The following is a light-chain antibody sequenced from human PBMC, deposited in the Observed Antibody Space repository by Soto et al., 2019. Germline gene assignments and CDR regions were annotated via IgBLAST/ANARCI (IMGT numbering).Light chain of an antibody. CDR2: AAS. V-gene: IGKV1-9*01. Sequence: DIQLTQFPSFLSASVGDRVTITCRASQGISSYLAWYQQKPGKAPKLLIYAASTLQSGVPSRFSGSGSGTEFTLTISSLQPDDFATYYCQQYDTYSRTFGQGTKVDIK. CDR3: QQYDTYSRT. CDR1: QGISSY. J-gene: IGKJ1*01.